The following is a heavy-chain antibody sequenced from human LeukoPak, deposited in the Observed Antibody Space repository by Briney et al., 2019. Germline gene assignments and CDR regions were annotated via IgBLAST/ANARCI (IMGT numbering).Heavy chain of an antibody. Sequence: GASVKVSCKASGGTFISYAISWVRQAPGQGLEWMGGIIPIFGTANYAQKFQGRVTITADESTSTAYMELSSLRSEDTAVYYCAYLQTEAGDFDYWGQGTLVTVSS. J-gene: IGHJ4*02. CDR3: AYLQTEAGDFDY. D-gene: IGHD5-24*01. CDR2: IIPIFGTA. CDR1: GGTFISYA. V-gene: IGHV1-69*13.